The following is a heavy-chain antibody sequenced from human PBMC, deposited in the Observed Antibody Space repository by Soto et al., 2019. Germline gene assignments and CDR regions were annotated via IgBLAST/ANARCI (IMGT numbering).Heavy chain of an antibody. Sequence: VGSLRLSCAASGFTFSSYAMSWVRQAPGKGLEWVSAISGSGGSTYYADSVKGRFTISRDNSKNTLYLRMNSLRAEDTAVYYCAVGVYSSSWYELFDYWGQGTLVTVSS. D-gene: IGHD6-13*01. CDR1: GFTFSSYA. CDR2: ISGSGGST. V-gene: IGHV3-23*01. CDR3: AVGVYSSSWYELFDY. J-gene: IGHJ4*02.